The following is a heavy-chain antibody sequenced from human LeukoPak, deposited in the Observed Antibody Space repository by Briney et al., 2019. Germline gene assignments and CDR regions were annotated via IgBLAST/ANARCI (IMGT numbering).Heavy chain of an antibody. V-gene: IGHV3-23*01. CDR3: AKDIQLST. Sequence: GGSLRPSCAASGFTFRGSAMTWVRHVPGKGLEWVSLISYSGGNAYYADSVKGRFTISRDNSENTLSLQMNSLRVEDTARYYCAKDIQLSTWGLGTIVTVSS. CDR1: GFTFRGSA. J-gene: IGHJ3*01. D-gene: IGHD3-16*02. CDR2: ISYSGGNA.